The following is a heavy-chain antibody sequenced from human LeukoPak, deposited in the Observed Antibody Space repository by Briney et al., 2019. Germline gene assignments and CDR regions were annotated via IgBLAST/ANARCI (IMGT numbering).Heavy chain of an antibody. V-gene: IGHV4-34*01. CDR3: ATTYHYDFWGGYLGPKDAFDI. J-gene: IGHJ3*02. Sequence: SETLSLTCAVYGGSFSGYYWSWIRQPPGKGLEWIGEINHSGSTNYNPSLKSRVTISVDTSKNQFSLKLSSVTAADTAVYYCATTYHYDFWGGYLGPKDAFDIWGQGTIVTVSS. CDR1: GGSFSGYY. D-gene: IGHD3-3*01. CDR2: INHSGST.